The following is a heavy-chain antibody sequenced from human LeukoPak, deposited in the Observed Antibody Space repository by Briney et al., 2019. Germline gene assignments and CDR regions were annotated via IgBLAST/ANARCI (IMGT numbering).Heavy chain of an antibody. D-gene: IGHD3-10*01. CDR1: GGSISSSSYY. CDR3: ARSTYYYGSGSYRHFDY. J-gene: IGHJ4*02. Sequence: SSETLSLTCTVSGGSISSSSYYWGWIRQPPGKGLEWIGSIYYSGSTNYNPSLKSRVTISVDTSKNQFSLKLSSVTAADTAVYYCARSTYYYGSGSYRHFDYWGQGTLVTVSS. V-gene: IGHV4-39*07. CDR2: IYYSGST.